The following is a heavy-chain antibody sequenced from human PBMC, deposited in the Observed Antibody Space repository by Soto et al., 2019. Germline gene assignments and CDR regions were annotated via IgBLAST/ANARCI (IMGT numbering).Heavy chain of an antibody. J-gene: IGHJ4*02. CDR3: EKVYGGADRSGFDY. D-gene: IGHD1-26*01. Sequence: GGSLRLSCAASGFIFNSYGMSWVRQAPGKGLEWVSFISTSGGTTYYADSVKGRFTISRDNSKSTLYLQMNSLRAEDTALYYCEKVYGGADRSGFDYWGQGTLVNVSS. CDR1: GFIFNSYG. V-gene: IGHV3-23*01. CDR2: ISTSGGTT.